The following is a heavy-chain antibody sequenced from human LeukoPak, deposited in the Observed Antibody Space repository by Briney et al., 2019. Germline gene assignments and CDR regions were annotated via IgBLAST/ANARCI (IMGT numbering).Heavy chain of an antibody. D-gene: IGHD4-17*01. V-gene: IGHV3-11*01. CDR3: AKWARNYGDYRAFDY. Sequence: GGSLRLSCAASGFTFSDYYMSWIRQAPGKGLEWVSYISSSGSTIYYADSVKGRFTISRDNAKNSLYLQMNSLRAEDTAVYYCAKWARNYGDYRAFDYWGQGTLVTVSS. CDR2: ISSSGSTI. J-gene: IGHJ4*02. CDR1: GFTFSDYY.